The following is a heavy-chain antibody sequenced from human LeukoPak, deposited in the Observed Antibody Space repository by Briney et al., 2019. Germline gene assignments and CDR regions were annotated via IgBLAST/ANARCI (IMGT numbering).Heavy chain of an antibody. D-gene: IGHD6-13*01. V-gene: IGHV3-7*01. J-gene: IGHJ4*02. CDR2: IKQDGSEK. CDR1: GFTFNIYW. CDR3: AKDQIAGVPDY. Sequence: GGSLRLSCAASGFTFNIYWMTWVRQAPGKGLEWVANIKQDGSEKYYLDSVKGRFTISRDNAKNSLYLQMNSLRADDTAVYYCAKDQIAGVPDYWGQGTLVTVSS.